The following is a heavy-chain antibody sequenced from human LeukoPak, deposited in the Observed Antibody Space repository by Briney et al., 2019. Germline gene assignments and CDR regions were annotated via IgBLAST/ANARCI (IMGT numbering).Heavy chain of an antibody. D-gene: IGHD1-26*01. V-gene: IGHV3-30-3*01. CDR1: GFTFSSYA. CDR2: ISYDGSNK. CDR3: ARDAVGATNFDY. Sequence: PGGSLRLSCAASGFTFSSYAMHWVRQAPGKGLEWVAVISYDGSNKYYADSVKGRFTISRDNSKNTLYLQMNSLRAEDTAVYYCARDAVGATNFDYWGQGTLVTVSS. J-gene: IGHJ4*02.